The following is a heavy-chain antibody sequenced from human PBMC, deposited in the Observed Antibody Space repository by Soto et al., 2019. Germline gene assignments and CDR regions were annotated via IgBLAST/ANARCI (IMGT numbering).Heavy chain of an antibody. CDR1: GGTFSSYA. CDR2: IIPIFGTA. J-gene: IGHJ6*02. V-gene: IGHV1-69*12. CDR3: ARDSYSGYDSADYGMDV. D-gene: IGHD5-12*01. Sequence: QVQLVQSGAEVKKPGSSVKVSCKASGGTFSSYAISWVRQAPGQGLEWMGGIIPIFGTAYYAQKFQGRVTITADESTSTAYMELSSLRSEDTAVYYCARDSYSGYDSADYGMDVWGQGTTVTVSS.